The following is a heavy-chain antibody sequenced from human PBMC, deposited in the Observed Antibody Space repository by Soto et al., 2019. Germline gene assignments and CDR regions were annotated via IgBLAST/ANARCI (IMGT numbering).Heavy chain of an antibody. V-gene: IGHV4-4*02. D-gene: IGHD6-19*01. CDR3: ARDSASSGVFT. Sequence: QVQLQESGPGLVKPSGTLSLTCAVTGGSISSSNWWTWVRQPPGGGLEWVGEISRSGTTNYKPSLKSRVSTSVDKSRNESSLNLGSVTAADTAMYYCARDSASSGVFTWGQGTMVTVSS. CDR2: ISRSGTT. J-gene: IGHJ3*01. CDR1: GGSISSSNW.